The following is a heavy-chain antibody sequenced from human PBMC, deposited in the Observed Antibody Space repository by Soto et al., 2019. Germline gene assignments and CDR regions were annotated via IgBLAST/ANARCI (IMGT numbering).Heavy chain of an antibody. Sequence: GASVKVSCKASGGTFSSYAISWVRQAPGQGLEWMGGIIPIFGTANYAQKFQGRVTITAYKSTSKAFMELSSLRSEDTAVYYCARGLLSYYGSGSQDKRKYYFDYWGQGTLVTVSS. CDR3: ARGLLSYYGSGSQDKRKYYFDY. CDR1: GGTFSSYA. CDR2: IIPIFGTA. V-gene: IGHV1-69*06. D-gene: IGHD3-10*01. J-gene: IGHJ4*02.